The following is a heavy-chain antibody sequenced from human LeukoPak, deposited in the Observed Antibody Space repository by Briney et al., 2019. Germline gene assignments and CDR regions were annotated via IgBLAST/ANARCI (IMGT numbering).Heavy chain of an antibody. J-gene: IGHJ6*03. Sequence: GSLRPSCAASGFTFSSHWISWVRQAPGKGLEWVANIKQDGSEKYYVDSVKGRFTISRDNAKNSLYLQMNSLRAEDTAVYYCARERFLEWLSSYYYMDVWGKGTTVTVSS. CDR3: ARERFLEWLSSYYYMDV. D-gene: IGHD3-3*01. CDR2: IKQDGSEK. CDR1: GFTFSSHW. V-gene: IGHV3-7*01.